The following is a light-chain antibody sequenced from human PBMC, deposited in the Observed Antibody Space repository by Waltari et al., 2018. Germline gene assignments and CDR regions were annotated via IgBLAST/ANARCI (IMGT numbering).Light chain of an antibody. J-gene: IGKJ2*01. Sequence: DIVLIQSPDSLAVSLGERAPINCKSSQSVLYSPNHKNYLGWYQHKPGQPPKLLISWASSRASGVPDRFSGSGYGTDFTLTISSLQAEDVAVYYCQQSYSPLYTFGQGTKLEIK. CDR3: QQSYSPLYT. CDR1: QSVLYSPNHKNY. V-gene: IGKV4-1*01. CDR2: WAS.